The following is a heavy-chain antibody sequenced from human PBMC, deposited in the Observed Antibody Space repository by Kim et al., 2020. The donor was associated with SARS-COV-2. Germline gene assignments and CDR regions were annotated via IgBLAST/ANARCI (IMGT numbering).Heavy chain of an antibody. Sequence: GGSLRLSCAASGFTFSSYEMNWVRQAPGKGLEWVSYISSSGSTIYYADSVKGRFTISRDNAKNSLYLQMNSLRAEDTAVYYCARGVAVAVGYYYYGMDVWGQGTTVTVSS. CDR2: ISSSGSTI. V-gene: IGHV3-48*03. CDR1: GFTFSSYE. CDR3: ARGVAVAVGYYYYGMDV. D-gene: IGHD6-19*01. J-gene: IGHJ6*02.